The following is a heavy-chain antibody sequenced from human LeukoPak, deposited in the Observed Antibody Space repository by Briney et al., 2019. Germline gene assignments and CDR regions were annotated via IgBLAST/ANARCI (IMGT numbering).Heavy chain of an antibody. Sequence: GGSLILSCAASGFTFSSYGMHWVRQAPGKGLEWVAVISYDGSNKYYADSVKGRFTISRDNSKNTLYLQMNSLRAEDTAVYYCVGLDFDYWGQGTLVTVSS. D-gene: IGHD2-2*03. CDR2: ISYDGSNK. CDR1: GFTFSSYG. J-gene: IGHJ4*02. CDR3: VGLDFDY. V-gene: IGHV3-30*03.